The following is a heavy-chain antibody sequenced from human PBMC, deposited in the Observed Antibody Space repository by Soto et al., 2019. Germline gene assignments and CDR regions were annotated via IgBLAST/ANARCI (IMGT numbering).Heavy chain of an antibody. CDR2: IYPGDSDT. CDR1: GYSFANYW. D-gene: IGHD3-10*01. Sequence: KISCPGSGYSFANYWIAWVCQMPGKGLEWVGVIYPGDSDTRYSPSFRGQVTISADKSISHVYLQWSSLKASDTAMYYCARNRLRQYYYGMDVWGQGTTVTVSS. J-gene: IGHJ6*02. V-gene: IGHV5-51*01. CDR3: ARNRLRQYYYGMDV.